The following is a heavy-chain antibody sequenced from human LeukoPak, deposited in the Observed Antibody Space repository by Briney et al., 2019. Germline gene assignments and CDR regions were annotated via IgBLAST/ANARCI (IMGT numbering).Heavy chain of an antibody. J-gene: IGHJ4*02. CDR2: IYYSGST. V-gene: IGHV4-59*08. Sequence: PSETLSLTCTVSGGSISSYYWSWIRQPPGKGLEWIGYIYYSGSTNYNPSLKSRVTISVDTSKNQFSLKLSSVTAADTAVYYCARGQGEGRAIFDYWGQGTLVTVSS. CDR1: GGSISSYY. D-gene: IGHD3-16*01. CDR3: ARGQGEGRAIFDY.